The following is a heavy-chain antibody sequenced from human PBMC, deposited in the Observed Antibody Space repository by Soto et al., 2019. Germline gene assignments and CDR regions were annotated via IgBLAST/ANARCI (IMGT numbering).Heavy chain of an antibody. CDR3: ALWGSYRSFDN. J-gene: IGHJ4*02. CDR1: GGSIGSSSYY. CDR2: LYYTGTT. Sequence: SETLSLTCSVSGGSIGSSSYYFGWIRQPPGKGLEWIGSLYYTGTTYYNSSLKSRVAISVDTSKNQFSLKVTSMTAADTAVCYCALWGSYRSFDNWGQGTLVTVSS. V-gene: IGHV4-39*07. D-gene: IGHD3-16*02.